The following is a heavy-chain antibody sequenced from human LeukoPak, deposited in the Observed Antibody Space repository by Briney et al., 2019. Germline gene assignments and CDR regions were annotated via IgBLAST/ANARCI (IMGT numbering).Heavy chain of an antibody. Sequence: GASLRLSCSASGFTFSGYAMSWVRQAPGKGLEWVSTISSTGDVTYHADSVKGRFTISRDNSKNTLYPQMTTLRVDDTAIYYCATDYTTGYFLYWGQGTLVTVSS. V-gene: IGHV3-23*01. CDR2: ISSTGDVT. CDR1: GFTFSGYA. J-gene: IGHJ4*02. CDR3: ATDYTTGYFLY. D-gene: IGHD3-9*01.